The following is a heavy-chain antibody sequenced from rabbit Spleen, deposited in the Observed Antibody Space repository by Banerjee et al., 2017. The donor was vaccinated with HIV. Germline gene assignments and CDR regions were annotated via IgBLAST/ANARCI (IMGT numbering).Heavy chain of an antibody. Sequence: QSLEESGGDLVKPGASLTLTCTASGFSLSSSDYMCWVRQAPGKGLEWIACINAITGRAVYATWAKGRFTFSKTSSTTVTLQMTSLTAADTATYFCARDGTGGSYFALWGQGTLVTVS. D-gene: IGHD8-1*01. CDR3: ARDGTGGSYFAL. J-gene: IGHJ3*01. V-gene: IGHV1S40*01. CDR2: INAITGRA. CDR1: GFSLSSSDY.